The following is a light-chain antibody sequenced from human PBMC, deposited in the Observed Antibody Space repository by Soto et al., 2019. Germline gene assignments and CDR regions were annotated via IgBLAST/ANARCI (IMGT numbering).Light chain of an antibody. CDR3: QQYGDSPPTT. CDR1: QSVTGSY. CDR2: DAS. V-gene: IGKV3-20*01. J-gene: IGKJ1*01. Sequence: PGERATLSCRASQSVTGSYLAWYQQKPGQPPRLLIYDASNRATDIPDRFSGRGSGTDFTLTISRLEPEDFAVYYCQQYGDSPPTTFGQGTKVEMK.